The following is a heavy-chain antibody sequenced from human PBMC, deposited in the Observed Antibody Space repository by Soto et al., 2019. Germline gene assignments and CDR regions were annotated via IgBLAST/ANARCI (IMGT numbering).Heavy chain of an antibody. V-gene: IGHV3-48*01. CDR3: ARADSGYAHVYYYYGMDV. Sequence: EVQLVESGGGLVQPGGSLRLSCAASGFTFSSYSMNWVRQAPGKGLEWVSYISSSSSTIYYADSVKGRFTISRDNAKNSLYLQMNSLRAEDTALYYCARADSGYAHVYYYYGMDVWGQGTTVTVSS. CDR2: ISSSSSTI. D-gene: IGHD5-12*01. J-gene: IGHJ6*02. CDR1: GFTFSSYS.